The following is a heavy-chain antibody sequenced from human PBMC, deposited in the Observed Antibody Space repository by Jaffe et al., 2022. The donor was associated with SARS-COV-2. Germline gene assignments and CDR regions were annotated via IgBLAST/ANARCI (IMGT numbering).Heavy chain of an antibody. CDR1: GFTFSSYS. Sequence: EVQLVESGGGLVKPGGSLRLSCAASGFTFSSYSMNWVRQAPGKGLEWVSSISSSSSYIYYADSVKGRFTISRDNAKNSLYLQMNSLRAEDTAVYYCARLTSTSMARHFDYWGQGTLVTVSS. CDR2: ISSSSSYI. J-gene: IGHJ4*02. CDR3: ARLTSTSMARHFDY. D-gene: IGHD3-10*01. V-gene: IGHV3-21*01.